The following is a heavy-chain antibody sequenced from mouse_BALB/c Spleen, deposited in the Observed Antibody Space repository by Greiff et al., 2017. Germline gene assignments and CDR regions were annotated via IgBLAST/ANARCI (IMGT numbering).Heavy chain of an antibody. CDR2: IHYSGST. J-gene: IGHJ1*01. Sequence: EVQGVESGPDLVKPSQSLSLTCTVTGYSITSGYSWHWIRQIPGNKLEWMGYIHYSGSTYYNPSLKSRISITRDSSKNQYYLQLNSVTTEDTATYYCATGTVAWYFDVWGAGTTVTVSS. CDR3: ATGTVAWYFDV. V-gene: IGHV3-1*02. D-gene: IGHD3-3*01. CDR1: GYSITSGYS.